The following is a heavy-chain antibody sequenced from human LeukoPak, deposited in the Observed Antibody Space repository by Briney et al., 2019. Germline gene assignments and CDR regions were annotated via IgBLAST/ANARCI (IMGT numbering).Heavy chain of an antibody. D-gene: IGHD1-26*01. CDR1: GYTFTGYY. J-gene: IGHJ4*02. CDR2: INPNSGGT. CDR3: ARDAGIVGATRSLSFDY. Sequence: ASVKVSCKASGYTFTGYYMHWVRQAPGQGLEWMRWINPNSGGTNYAQKFQGRVTMTRDTSISTAYMELSRLRSDDTAVYYCARDAGIVGATRSLSFDYWGQGTLVTVSS. V-gene: IGHV1-2*02.